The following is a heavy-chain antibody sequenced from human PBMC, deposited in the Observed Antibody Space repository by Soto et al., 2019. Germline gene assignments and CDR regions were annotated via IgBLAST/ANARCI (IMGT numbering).Heavy chain of an antibody. V-gene: IGHV3-30-3*01. CDR1: GFTFSSYA. J-gene: IGHJ4*02. CDR2: ISYDGSNK. Sequence: GGSLRLSCAASGFTFSSYAMHWVRQAPGKGLEWVAVISYDGSNKYYADSVKGRFTISRDNSKNTLYLQMNSLRAEDTAVYYCAREYYFSPGYDYWGQGTLVTVSS. CDR3: AREYYFSPGYDY. D-gene: IGHD3-16*01.